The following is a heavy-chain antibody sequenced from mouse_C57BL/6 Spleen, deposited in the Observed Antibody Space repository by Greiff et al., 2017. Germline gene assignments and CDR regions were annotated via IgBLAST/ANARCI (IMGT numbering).Heavy chain of an antibody. CDR3: ARMDYSNYGFAY. CDR2: ISSGSSTI. J-gene: IGHJ3*01. CDR1: GFTFSDYG. D-gene: IGHD2-5*01. Sequence: EVKLQESGGGLVKPGGSLKLSCAASGFTFSDYGMHWVRQAPEKGLEWVAYISSGSSTIYYADTVKGRFTISRDNAKNTLFLQMTSLRSEDTAMYYCARMDYSNYGFAYWGQGTLVTVSA. V-gene: IGHV5-17*01.